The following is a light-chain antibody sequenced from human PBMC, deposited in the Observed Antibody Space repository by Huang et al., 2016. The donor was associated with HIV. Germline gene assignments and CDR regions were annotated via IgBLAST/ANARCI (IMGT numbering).Light chain of an antibody. Sequence: EIVLTQSPATLSLSPGERATLSCRASQSVSRYLALYQQKPGQAPRLLIYDASTRATGIPARCSGSGSGTDFTLTISSLEPADVAVYYCQQRSNWPGITFGPGTKVDIK. CDR1: QSVSRY. CDR2: DAS. J-gene: IGKJ3*01. V-gene: IGKV3-11*01. CDR3: QQRSNWPGIT.